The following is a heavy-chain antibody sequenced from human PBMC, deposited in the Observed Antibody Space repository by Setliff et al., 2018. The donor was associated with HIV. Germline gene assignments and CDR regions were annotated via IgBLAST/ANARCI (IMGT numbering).Heavy chain of an antibody. CDR2: ISSSSSYI. D-gene: IGHD3-10*01. CDR1: GFTFSSYS. Sequence: GGSLRPSCAASGFTFSSYSMNWVRQAPGKGLEWVSSISSSSSYIYYADSVKGRFTISRDNAKNSLYLQMNSLRAEDTAVYYCARASLQGTTGYAFDIWGQGTMVTVS. J-gene: IGHJ3*02. CDR3: ARASLQGTTGYAFDI. V-gene: IGHV3-21*01.